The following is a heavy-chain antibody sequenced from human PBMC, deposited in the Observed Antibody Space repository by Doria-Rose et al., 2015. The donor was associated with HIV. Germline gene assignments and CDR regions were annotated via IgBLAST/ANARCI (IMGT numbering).Heavy chain of an antibody. V-gene: IGHV2-26*01. CDR1: GVSLSSPGMG. Sequence: QESGPALVKPTETLTLTCTVSGVSLSSPGMGVSWIRQPPGKALEWLANIFSDEGRSYKTSLKSRLTISRGTSKSQVVLTMTDMDPVDTATYYCARIKSSRWYHKYYFDFWGQGTLVIVSA. J-gene: IGHJ4*02. CDR2: IFSDEGR. CDR3: ARIKSSRWYHKYYFDF. D-gene: IGHD6-13*01.